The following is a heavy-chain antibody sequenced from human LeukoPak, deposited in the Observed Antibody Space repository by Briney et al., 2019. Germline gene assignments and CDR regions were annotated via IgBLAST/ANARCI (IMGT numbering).Heavy chain of an antibody. Sequence: ASVKFSCKASGYTFTSYGISWVRQAPGQGLEWMGWISAYNGNTNYAQKLQGRVTMTTDTSTSTAYMELRSLRSDDTAVYYCASLDFWSGSTNSGFDYWGQGTLVTVSS. CDR1: GYTFTSYG. D-gene: IGHD3-3*01. V-gene: IGHV1-18*01. CDR2: ISAYNGNT. CDR3: ASLDFWSGSTNSGFDY. J-gene: IGHJ4*02.